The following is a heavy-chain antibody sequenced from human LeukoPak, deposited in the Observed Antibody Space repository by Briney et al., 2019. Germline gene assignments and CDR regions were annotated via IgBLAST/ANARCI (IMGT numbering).Heavy chain of an antibody. D-gene: IGHD4-17*01. CDR1: GYTFINYA. CDR2: INAANGNT. V-gene: IGHV1-3*01. Sequence: ASVKVSCKASGYTFINYAIHWLRPAPGQRLEWMGWINAANGNTKYSQKFQGRVTITRDTSASTAYMELSSLRFEDTSVYYCARYSDDAWFDPWGQGTLVTVSS. J-gene: IGHJ5*02. CDR3: ARYSDDAWFDP.